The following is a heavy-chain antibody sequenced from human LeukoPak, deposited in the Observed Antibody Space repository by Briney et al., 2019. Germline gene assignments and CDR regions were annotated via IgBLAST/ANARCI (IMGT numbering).Heavy chain of an antibody. J-gene: IGHJ4*02. Sequence: GASVKVSCKASGYTFTSYGIRWVRQAPGQGLEWMGWISTYNGDTNYAQKLQGRVTMTTDTSTSTAYMELRSLRSDDTAVYYCARESRSDYGDLEGFDYWGQGTLVTVSS. CDR2: ISTYNGDT. V-gene: IGHV1-18*01. CDR1: GYTFTSYG. D-gene: IGHD4-17*01. CDR3: ARESRSDYGDLEGFDY.